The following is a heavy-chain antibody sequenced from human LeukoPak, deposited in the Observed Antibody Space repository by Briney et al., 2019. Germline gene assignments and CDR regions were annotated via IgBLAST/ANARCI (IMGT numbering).Heavy chain of an antibody. CDR3: ASASALAAPYYFDY. CDR1: GDSVSSNSAA. CDR2: TYYRSKWYN. V-gene: IGHV6-1*01. D-gene: IGHD6-13*01. J-gene: IGHJ4*02. Sequence: SQTLSLTCAISGDSVSSNSAAWNWIRQSPSRGLEWLGRTYYRSKWYNDYAVSVKSRITTNPDTSKNQFSLQLNSVTPEDTAVYYCASASALAAPYYFDYWGQGTLVTVSS.